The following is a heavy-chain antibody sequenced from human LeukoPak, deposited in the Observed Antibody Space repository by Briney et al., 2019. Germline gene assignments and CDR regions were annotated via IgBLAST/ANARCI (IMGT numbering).Heavy chain of an antibody. CDR3: ARGPSNSGGWHPFLDY. Sequence: ASVKVSCKASGYTFNSHGISWVRQAPGQGLEWMGWISAYNGDTKYPQKFQGRVTMTTDTPTSTAYMELRSLRSDDTAVYYCARGPSNSGGWHPFLDYWGQGTLVTVSS. J-gene: IGHJ4*02. V-gene: IGHV1-18*01. CDR2: ISAYNGDT. CDR1: GYTFNSHG. D-gene: IGHD6-19*01.